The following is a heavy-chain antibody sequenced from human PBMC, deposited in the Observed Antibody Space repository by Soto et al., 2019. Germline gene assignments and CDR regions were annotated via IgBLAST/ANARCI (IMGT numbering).Heavy chain of an antibody. J-gene: IGHJ4*02. D-gene: IGHD3-10*01. CDR1: GGSISSYY. CDR3: ARHNYGSGSTYFDY. V-gene: IGHV4-59*08. CDR2: IYYIGTT. Sequence: QVQLQESGPGLVKPSETLSLTCTVSGGSISSYYWSWIRQPPGKGLEWSGYIYYIGTTNYNPSLKSRSTISVDTSKNHFSLKLNSMTAADTAVYYCARHNYGSGSTYFDYWGQGTLFTVSS.